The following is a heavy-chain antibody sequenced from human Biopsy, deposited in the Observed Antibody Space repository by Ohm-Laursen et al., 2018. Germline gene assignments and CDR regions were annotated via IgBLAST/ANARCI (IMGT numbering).Heavy chain of an antibody. CDR2: ISGSGVTK. J-gene: IGHJ4*02. CDR3: ATDGAGSYNEN. D-gene: IGHD3-10*01. CDR1: GFIFSDYY. Sequence: GSLRLSCSASGFIFSDYYMSWIRQAPGKGLEWLSYISGSGVTKMYADSVKGRFTVSRDNAKNSLYLEMNNLTVEDTAVYYCATDGAGSYNENWGQGTLVSVSS. V-gene: IGHV3-11*01.